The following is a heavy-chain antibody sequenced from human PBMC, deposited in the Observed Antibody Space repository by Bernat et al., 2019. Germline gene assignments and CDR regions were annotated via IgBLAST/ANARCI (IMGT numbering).Heavy chain of an antibody. J-gene: IGHJ6*02. V-gene: IGHV3-23*01. CDR3: AYTYSSSWFWGMDV. CDR1: GFTFSRYA. D-gene: IGHD6-13*01. CDR2: ISGSGGST. Sequence: EVQLLESGGGLVQPGGSLRLSCAASGFTFSRYAMSWVRQAPGKGLEWVSSISGSGGSTYYADSVKGWTTISRDNSKNTLYLQMNSLGAEDTAVYYGAYTYSSSWFWGMDVWGQGTTVTVSS.